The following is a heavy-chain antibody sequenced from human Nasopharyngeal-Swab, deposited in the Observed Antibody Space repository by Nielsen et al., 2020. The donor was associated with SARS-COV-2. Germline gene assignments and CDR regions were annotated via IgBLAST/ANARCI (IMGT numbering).Heavy chain of an antibody. J-gene: IGHJ4*02. CDR3: ARDPAYYFGSGSYYPDY. D-gene: IGHD3-10*01. CDR1: GFTFSSYS. CDR2: ISSSSSSI. V-gene: IGHV3-48*02. Sequence: GGSLRLSCAASGFTFSSYSMNWVRQAPGKGLEWASYISSSSSSIYYADSVKGRFTISRDNAKNSLCLQMDSLRDEDSAVYYCARDPAYYFGSGSYYPDYWGQGTLVTVSS.